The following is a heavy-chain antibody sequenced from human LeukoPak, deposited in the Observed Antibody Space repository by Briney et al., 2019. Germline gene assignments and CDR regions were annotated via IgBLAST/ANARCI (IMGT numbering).Heavy chain of an antibody. V-gene: IGHV3-48*02. Sequence: GWSLRLSCAASGFTFSTYNLNWVRQAAGKGLEWVSYISSGSGSIYADSVKGRFTISRDNAKNSLYLQMNSLRDDDTAVYYCAFQDGGIVFWGQGTLVTVSS. CDR1: GFTFSTYN. CDR3: AFQDGGIVF. CDR2: ISSGSGS. J-gene: IGHJ4*02. D-gene: IGHD4-23*01.